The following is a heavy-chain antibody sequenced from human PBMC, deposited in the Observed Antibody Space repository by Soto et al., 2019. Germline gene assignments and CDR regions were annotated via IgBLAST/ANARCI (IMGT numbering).Heavy chain of an antibody. Sequence: EVQLVESGGGLVQPGGSLRLSCAASGFTFSDHYMDWDRQAPGKGLEWVGRTRNKANSYTTEYAASVKGRFTISRDDSKNSLYLQMNSLKTEDTAVYYCASQTGALDYWGQGTLVTVSS. CDR1: GFTFSDHY. V-gene: IGHV3-72*01. CDR2: TRNKANSYTT. D-gene: IGHD1-1*01. J-gene: IGHJ4*02. CDR3: ASQTGALDY.